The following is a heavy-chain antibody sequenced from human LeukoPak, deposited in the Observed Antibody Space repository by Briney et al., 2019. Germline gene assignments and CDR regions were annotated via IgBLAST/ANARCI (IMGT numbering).Heavy chain of an antibody. J-gene: IGHJ4*02. D-gene: IGHD4-17*01. CDR1: GGTISSSSYY. V-gene: IGHV4-39*01. CDR3: ARVPTVTFFDY. CDR2: IYYSRST. Sequence: PSETLSLTCTVSGGTISSSSYYWGWIRQPPGKGLEWIGSIYYSRSTYSNMSLKSRVTISVDTSKNQFSLKLSSVTAADTAVYYCARVPTVTFFDYWGQGTLVTVSS.